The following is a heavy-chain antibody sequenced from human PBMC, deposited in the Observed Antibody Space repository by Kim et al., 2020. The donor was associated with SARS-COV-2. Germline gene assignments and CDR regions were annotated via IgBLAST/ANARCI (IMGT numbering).Heavy chain of an antibody. CDR2: IKTKTDGGTT. V-gene: IGHV3-15*01. J-gene: IGHJ4*02. D-gene: IGHD3-16*02. CDR3: TTDVTSLSATY. CDR1: GFTFSNAW. Sequence: GGSLRLSCAASGFTFSNAWRSWVRQAPGKGLEWVGRIKTKTDGGTTDYSEPVKGRFTISRDDSKNMVFLQMNSLKTEDTAVNYCTTDVTSLSATYWGQGT.